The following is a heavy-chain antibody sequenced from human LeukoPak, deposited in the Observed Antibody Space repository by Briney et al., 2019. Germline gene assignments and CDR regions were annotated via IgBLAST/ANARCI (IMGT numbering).Heavy chain of an antibody. V-gene: IGHV3-66*02. CDR1: GFTVSSNY. D-gene: IGHD4-23*01. CDR3: ARDPTVVTGGGYFDY. CDR2: LYSGGST. J-gene: IGHJ4*02. Sequence: GGSLRLSCAASGFTVSSNYMSWVREAPGKGLEWVSVLYSGGSTYYADSVKGRFTISRDNSKNTLYLQMNSLRAEDTAVYYCARDPTVVTGGGYFDYWGQGTLVTASS.